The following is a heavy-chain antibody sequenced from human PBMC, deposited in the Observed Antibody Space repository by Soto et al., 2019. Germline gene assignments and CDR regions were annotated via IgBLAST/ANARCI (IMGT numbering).Heavy chain of an antibody. CDR2: INPSDSHT. Sequence: EVQLVQSGAEVKKPGESLKISCQGSGYTFTNHWITWVRQMPGKGLEWMGRINPSDSHTNYSPSFQGHVTMSVDKSISTAYLQWCSLKASDTAMYYCARHASYYVSSGYFGTYWGQGTLVTVSS. V-gene: IGHV5-10-1*03. CDR1: GYTFTNHW. J-gene: IGHJ4*02. D-gene: IGHD3-22*01. CDR3: ARHASYYVSSGYFGTY.